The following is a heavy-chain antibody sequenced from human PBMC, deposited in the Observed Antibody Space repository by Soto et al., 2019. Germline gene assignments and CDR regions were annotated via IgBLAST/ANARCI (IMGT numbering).Heavy chain of an antibody. D-gene: IGHD5-12*01. Sequence: GASVKVSCKASGHSITSHYMHWVRQAPGQGLEWMGTIDPTGGNRNYAQKFQGRVTMTRDTSTSTVYMELSSLTSEDTAVYYCSRDQSWQDLALWFDPWG. V-gene: IGHV1-46*03. CDR2: IDPTGGNR. J-gene: IGHJ5*02. CDR3: SRDQSWQDLALWFDP. CDR1: GHSITSHY.